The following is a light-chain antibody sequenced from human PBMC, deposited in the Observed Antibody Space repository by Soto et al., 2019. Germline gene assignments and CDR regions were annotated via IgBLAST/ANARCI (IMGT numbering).Light chain of an antibody. CDR3: QQHGDSPYT. CDR1: QSVSSAQ. J-gene: IGKJ2*01. V-gene: IGKV3-20*01. CDR2: GAS. Sequence: EIVLTQSPGTLSLSPGERATLSCRASQSVSSAQLTWYQQKPGQAPRLLIFGASTRATGIPDRFSGSGSGTDFTLTISRVEPEDFAGYYCQQHGDSPYTFGQGTDLEIK.